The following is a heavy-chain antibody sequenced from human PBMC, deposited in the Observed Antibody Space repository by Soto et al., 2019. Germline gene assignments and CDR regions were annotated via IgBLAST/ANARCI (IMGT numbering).Heavy chain of an antibody. CDR2: SSYRADKP. CDR3: ARRARTAAIKWGAFDV. J-gene: IGHJ3*01. Sequence: EVQLLESGEGLVQPGGSLRLSCAASGFTFNTYVMNWVREAPGKGLEWVSTSSYRADKPHYADSVKGRFTISRDNSRDTLFLQMNSLRADDAAVYYCARRARTAAIKWGAFDVWGQGTMVTVS. CDR1: GFTFNTYV. V-gene: IGHV3-23*01. D-gene: IGHD5-18*01.